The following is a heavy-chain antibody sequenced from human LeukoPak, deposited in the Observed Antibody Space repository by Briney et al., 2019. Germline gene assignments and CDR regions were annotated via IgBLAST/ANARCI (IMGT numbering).Heavy chain of an antibody. CDR2: IYYSGGT. D-gene: IGHD6-13*01. CDR1: GGSINSFDNY. J-gene: IGHJ6*02. V-gene: IGHV4-30-4*01. CDR3: AKEQQLAYYYYGMDV. Sequence: SETLSLTCTVSGGSINSFDNYWSWLRQSPGKGLEWIGYIYYSGGTFDNPSLKSRLSMSVDTSKNQFSLRLKSVTAADTAVYYCAKEQQLAYYYYGMDVWGQGTTVTVSS.